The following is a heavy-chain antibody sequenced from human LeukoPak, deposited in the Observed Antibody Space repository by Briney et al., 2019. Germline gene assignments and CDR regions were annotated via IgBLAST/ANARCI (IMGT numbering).Heavy chain of an antibody. J-gene: IGHJ5*02. CDR1: GASISSHF. D-gene: IGHD3-10*01. CDR2: GFHTGRT. Sequence: SEILSLTCTVSGASISSHFWSWIRQPPGKGLEWIGYGFHTGRTNYSPSLKSRVTISVDTSKNQFSLKLSSVTAADTAVYYCARVLTMVRGLSNWFDPWGQGTLVTVSS. CDR3: ARVLTMVRGLSNWFDP. V-gene: IGHV4-59*11.